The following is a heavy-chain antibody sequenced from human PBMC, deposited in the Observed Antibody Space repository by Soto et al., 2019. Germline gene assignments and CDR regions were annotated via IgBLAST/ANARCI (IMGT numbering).Heavy chain of an antibody. CDR1: GGSVSSGSYY. D-gene: IGHD3-22*01. CDR3: ARYRDSSGYLDYFDY. CDR2: IYYSGST. Sequence: SETLSLTCTVSGGSVSSGSYYWSWIRQPPGKGLEWIGYIYYSGSTNYNPSLKSRVTISVDTSKDQFSLKLSSVTAADTAVYYCARYRDSSGYLDYFDYWGQGALVTVSS. J-gene: IGHJ4*02. V-gene: IGHV4-61*01.